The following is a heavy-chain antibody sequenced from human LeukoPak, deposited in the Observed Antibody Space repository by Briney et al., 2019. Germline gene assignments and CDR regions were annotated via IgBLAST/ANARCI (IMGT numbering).Heavy chain of an antibody. D-gene: IGHD2-15*01. J-gene: IGHJ3*01. CDR2: IYSGGST. Sequence: GGSLRLSCAASGFIVSSNYMSWVRQAPGKGLEWVSVIYSGGSTYYADSVKGRLTISRDNSKNTLYLQMNSLRAEDTAVYFCTRDSALLGVAFDLWGQGTVVTVSS. V-gene: IGHV3-53*03. CDR3: TRDSALLGVAFDL. CDR1: GFIVSSNY.